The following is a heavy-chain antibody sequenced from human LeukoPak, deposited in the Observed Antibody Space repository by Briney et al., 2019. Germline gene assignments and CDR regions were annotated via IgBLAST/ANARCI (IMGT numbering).Heavy chain of an antibody. Sequence: GGSLRLSCTASGFTFGDYAMSWVRQAPGKGLEWVGFIRSKAYGGTTEYAASVKGRFTISRDDSKSIAYLQMNSLKTEDTAVYYCTRALRGSYYGGRLGYWGQGTLVTVSS. V-gene: IGHV3-49*04. J-gene: IGHJ4*02. CDR3: TRALRGSYYGGRLGY. D-gene: IGHD1-26*01. CDR2: IRSKAYGGTT. CDR1: GFTFGDYA.